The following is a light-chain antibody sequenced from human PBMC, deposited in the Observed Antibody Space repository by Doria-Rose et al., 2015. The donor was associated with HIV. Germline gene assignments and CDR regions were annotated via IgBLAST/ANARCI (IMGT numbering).Light chain of an antibody. J-gene: IGKJ5*01. V-gene: IGKV3-20*01. CDR3: QQYGTSRGT. Sequence: TQSPGTLSLSPGERATLSCRASQRVKSSYLAWYQQKPGQAPGLLIYDASTRATGIPDRFSGSGSVTDFTLTISRLEPEDVAVYYCQQYGTSRGTFGQGTRLEIK. CDR1: QRVKSSY. CDR2: DAS.